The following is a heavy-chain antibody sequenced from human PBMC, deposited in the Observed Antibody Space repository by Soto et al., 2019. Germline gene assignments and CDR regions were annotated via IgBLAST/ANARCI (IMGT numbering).Heavy chain of an antibody. CDR3: AKDAGTRNYFDY. Sequence: GGSLRLSCAASGFTFDDYTMHWVRQAPGKGLEWVSLISWDGGSTYYADSVKGRFTISRDNSKNSLYLQMNSLRTEDTALYYCAKDAGTRNYFDYWGQGTLVTVSS. J-gene: IGHJ4*02. CDR2: ISWDGGST. D-gene: IGHD6-13*01. CDR1: GFTFDDYT. V-gene: IGHV3-43*01.